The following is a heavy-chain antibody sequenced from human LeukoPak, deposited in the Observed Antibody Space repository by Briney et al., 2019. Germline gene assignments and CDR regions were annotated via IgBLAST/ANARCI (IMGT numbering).Heavy chain of an antibody. Sequence: GGSLRLSCAASGFTFSSYSMNWVRQAPGKGLEWVSYISSSSSTIYYADSVKGRFTISRDNAKNSLYLQVNSLRAEDTAVYYCARGGLYGSGSYGLGGDYFDYWGQGTLVTVSS. D-gene: IGHD3-10*01. J-gene: IGHJ4*02. CDR1: GFTFSSYS. CDR3: ARGGLYGSGSYGLGGDYFDY. V-gene: IGHV3-48*01. CDR2: ISSSSSTI.